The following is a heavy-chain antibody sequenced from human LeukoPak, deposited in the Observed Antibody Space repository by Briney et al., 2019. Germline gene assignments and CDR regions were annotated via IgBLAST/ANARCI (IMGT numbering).Heavy chain of an antibody. CDR1: GYSFTSYW. D-gene: IGHD3-22*01. J-gene: IGHJ4*02. CDR3: ATGGEYYYDSSGYLDY. CDR2: IYPGDSDT. V-gene: IGHV5-51*01. Sequence: GESLKISCKGSGYSFTSYWIGWVRQMPGKGLEWMGIIYPGDSDTRYSPSFQGQVTISADKSISTAYLQWSSLKASDTAMYYCATGGEYYYDSSGYLDYWGQGALVTVSS.